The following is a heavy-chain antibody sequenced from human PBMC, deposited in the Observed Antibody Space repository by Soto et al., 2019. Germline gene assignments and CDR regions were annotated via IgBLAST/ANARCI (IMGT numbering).Heavy chain of an antibody. CDR3: ARQGSGSYGENNWFDP. J-gene: IGHJ5*02. D-gene: IGHD3-10*01. V-gene: IGHV4-39*01. Sequence: SETLSLTCTVSGGSISSSSYYWGWIRQPPGKGLEWIGSIYYSGSTYYNPSLKSRVTISVDTSKNQFSLKLSSVTAADTAVYYCARQGSGSYGENNWFDPWGQGTLVTVSS. CDR2: IYYSGST. CDR1: GGSISSSSYY.